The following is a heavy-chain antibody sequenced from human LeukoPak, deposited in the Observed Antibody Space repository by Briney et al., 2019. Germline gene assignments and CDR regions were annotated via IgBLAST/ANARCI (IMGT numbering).Heavy chain of an antibody. V-gene: IGHV3-74*01. J-gene: IGHJ4*02. CDR2: INSDGSST. Sequence: PGGSLRLSCAASGFTFSSYWMHWVRQAPGEGLGWVSRINSDGSSTSYADSVKGRFTLSRDNAKNTLYLQVNSLRAEDTAVYYCARDVWRRGYSYGYDYWGQGTLVTVSS. CDR3: ARDVWRRGYSYGYDY. CDR1: GFTFSSYW. D-gene: IGHD5-18*01.